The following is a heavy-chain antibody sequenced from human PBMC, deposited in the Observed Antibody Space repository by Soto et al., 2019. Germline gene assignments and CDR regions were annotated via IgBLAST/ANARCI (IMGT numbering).Heavy chain of an antibody. Sequence: GASVKVSCKTSGYTFTGYIIHWLRQAPGQGLEWLGWINPKSRDKLYAQKFQGRVTMTRGTSISTVYMDLTRLTSDDTAVYYCARDLFPGEKNCNDAYNYFGPWGQGTMVTVSS. J-gene: IGHJ5*02. V-gene: IGHV1-2*02. CDR1: GYTFTGYI. CDR3: ARDLFPGEKNCNDAYNYFGP. D-gene: IGHD1-1*01. CDR2: INPKSRDK.